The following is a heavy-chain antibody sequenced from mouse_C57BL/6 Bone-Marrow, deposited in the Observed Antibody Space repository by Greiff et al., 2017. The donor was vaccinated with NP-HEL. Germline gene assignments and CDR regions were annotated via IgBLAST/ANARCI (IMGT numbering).Heavy chain of an antibody. CDR3: AGDSSGYGDFDY. CDR2: TTHSGET. Sequence: LQESGPGLVKPSQSLFLTCSITGFPITSGYYWIWIRQPPGKPLERMGYTTHSGETFYNPSLQSPISITRETSKNQFFLQLNSVTTEDTAMYYCAGDSSGYGDFDYWGQGTTLTVSS. D-gene: IGHD3-2*02. J-gene: IGHJ2*01. V-gene: IGHV12-3*01. CDR1: GFPITSGYY.